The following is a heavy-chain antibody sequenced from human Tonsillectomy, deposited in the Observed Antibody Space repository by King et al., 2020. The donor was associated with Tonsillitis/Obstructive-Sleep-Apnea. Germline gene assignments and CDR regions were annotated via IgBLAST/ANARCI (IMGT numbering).Heavy chain of an antibody. Sequence: TLKESGPTLVKPTQTLTLTCTVSGFSLTSKGVGVAWIRQPPGKALEWLALIYWDDDKRYSPSLKTRLTITKDTSKNQVVLTMTNMDPVDTATYYCAHRPRGGYSLGFGVYFDSGGQGSLVTVSS. CDR2: IYWDDDK. CDR3: AHRPRGGYSLGFGVYFDS. D-gene: IGHD5-12*01. J-gene: IGHJ4*02. V-gene: IGHV2-5*02. CDR1: GFSLTSKGVG.